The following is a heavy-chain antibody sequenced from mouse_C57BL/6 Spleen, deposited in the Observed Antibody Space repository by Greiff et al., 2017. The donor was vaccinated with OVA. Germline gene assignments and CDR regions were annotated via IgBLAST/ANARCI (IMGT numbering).Heavy chain of an antibody. V-gene: IGHV1-59*01. CDR3: ARGTAQAPWCAY. D-gene: IGHD3-2*02. J-gene: IGHJ3*01. CDR1: GYTFTSYW. Sequence: QVQLQQPGAELVRPGTSVKLSCKASGYTFTSYWMHWVKQRPGQGLEWIGVIDPSDSYTNYNQKFKGKATLTVDTSSSTAYMQLSSLTSEDSAVYYCARGTAQAPWCAYWGQGTLVTVSA. CDR2: IDPSDSYT.